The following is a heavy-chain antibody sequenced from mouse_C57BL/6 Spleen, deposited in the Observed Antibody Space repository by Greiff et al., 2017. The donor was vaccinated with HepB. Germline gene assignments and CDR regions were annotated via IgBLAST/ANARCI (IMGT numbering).Heavy chain of an antibody. V-gene: IGHV1-15*01. J-gene: IGHJ1*03. CDR3: TRLYYGSSYGWYFDV. Sequence: VQLQQSGAELVRPGASVTLSCKASGYTFTDYEMHWVKQTPVHGLEWIGAIDPETGGTAYNQKFKGKAILTADKSSSTAYMELRSLTSEDSAVYYCTRLYYGSSYGWYFDVWGTGTTVTVSS. CDR2: IDPETGGT. D-gene: IGHD1-1*01. CDR1: GYTFTDYE.